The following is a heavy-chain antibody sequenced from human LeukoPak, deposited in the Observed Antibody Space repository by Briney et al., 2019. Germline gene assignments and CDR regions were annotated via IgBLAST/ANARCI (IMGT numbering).Heavy chain of an antibody. CDR1: GFTVSSNY. D-gene: IGHD3-10*02. Sequence: PGGSLRLSCAASGFTVSSNYMSWVRQAPGKGLEWVSYISSSGSTIYYADSVKGRFTISGGNAKNSLYLQTNSLRAEDTAVYYCAELGITMIGGVWGKGTTVTISS. J-gene: IGHJ6*04. V-gene: IGHV3-11*04. CDR2: ISSSGSTI. CDR3: AELGITMIGGV.